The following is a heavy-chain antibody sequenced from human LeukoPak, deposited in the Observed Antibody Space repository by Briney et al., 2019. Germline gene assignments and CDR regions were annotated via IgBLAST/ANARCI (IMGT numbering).Heavy chain of an antibody. CDR1: GFTVSSNY. Sequence: PGGSLRLSRAASGFTVSSNYMSWVRQAPGKGLEWVSVIYSGGSTYYADSVKGRFTISRDNSKNTLYLQMNSLRAEDTAVYYCAREGSSGWYPYYFDYWGQGTLVTVSS. D-gene: IGHD6-19*01. J-gene: IGHJ4*02. V-gene: IGHV3-53*01. CDR2: IYSGGST. CDR3: AREGSSGWYPYYFDY.